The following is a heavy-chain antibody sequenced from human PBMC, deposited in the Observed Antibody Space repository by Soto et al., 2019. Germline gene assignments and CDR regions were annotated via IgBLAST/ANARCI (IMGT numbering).Heavy chain of an antibody. CDR3: ARWVVTATRPNAFDI. J-gene: IGHJ3*02. V-gene: IGHV4-4*07. CDR2: IYTSGST. D-gene: IGHD2-21*02. CDR1: GGSISSYY. Sequence: QVQLQESGPGLVKPSETLSLTCTVSGGSISSYYWSWIRQPAGKGLEWIGRIYTSGSTNYNPSLKSRVTMSVDTSKNQFSLKLSSVTAADTAVYDCARWVVTATRPNAFDIWGQGTMVTVSS.